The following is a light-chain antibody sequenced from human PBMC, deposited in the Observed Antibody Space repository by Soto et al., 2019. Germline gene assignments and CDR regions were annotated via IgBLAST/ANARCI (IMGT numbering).Light chain of an antibody. V-gene: IGLV1-40*01. CDR3: QSYDTSLTGSYV. CDR1: SSDIGAGYD. CDR2: GNN. J-gene: IGLJ1*01. Sequence: QSVLTQPPSVSWAPGQRVTISCTVSSSDIGAGYDVHWYQQLPGTAPKLLIYGNNNRPSGVPDRFSGSKSGTSASLAITGLQAEDEADYYCQSYDTSLTGSYVFGTGTKVTVL.